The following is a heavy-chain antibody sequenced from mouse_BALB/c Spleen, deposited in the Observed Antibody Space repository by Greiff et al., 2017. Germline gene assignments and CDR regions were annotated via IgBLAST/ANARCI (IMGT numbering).Heavy chain of an antibody. Sequence: EVHLVESGGGLVQPGGSRKLSCAASGFTFSSFGMHWVRQAPEKGLEWVAYISSGSSTIYYADTVKGRFTISRDNPKNTLFLQMTSLRSEDTAMYYCARRGYDPYYAMDYWGQGTSVTVSS. CDR1: GFTFSSFG. CDR2: ISSGSSTI. CDR3: ARRGYDPYYAMDY. V-gene: IGHV5-17*02. J-gene: IGHJ4*01. D-gene: IGHD2-14*01.